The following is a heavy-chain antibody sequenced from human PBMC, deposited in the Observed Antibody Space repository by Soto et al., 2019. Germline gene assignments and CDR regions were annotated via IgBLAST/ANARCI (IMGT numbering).Heavy chain of an antibody. CDR3: GRGFGGTH. D-gene: IGHD2-15*01. CDR1: GFTFNNYY. J-gene: IGHJ1*01. CDR2: INQDGSAK. Sequence: EVQLVESGGGLVQPGGSLRLSCAASGFTFNNYYMVWVRQAPGRGLEWVANINQDGSAKYYVDSVKGRFTISRDNSEGPQYLQINSLRAEDTATYYCGRGFGGTHWGQGSLVTVSS. V-gene: IGHV3-7*05.